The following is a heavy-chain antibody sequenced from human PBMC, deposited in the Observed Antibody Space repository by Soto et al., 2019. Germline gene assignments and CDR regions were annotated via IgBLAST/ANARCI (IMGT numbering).Heavy chain of an antibody. J-gene: IGHJ4*02. CDR3: ASAVAGHCDY. V-gene: IGHV3-33*01. CDR1: GFTFSSYG. CDR2: IWYDGSNK. Sequence: QVQLVESGGGVVQPGRSLRLSCAASGFTFSSYGMHWVRQAPGKGLEWVAVIWYDGSNKYYADSVKGRFTISRDNSKNTLYLQMNSLRAEDTAVYYCASAVAGHCDYWGQGTLVTVSS. D-gene: IGHD6-19*01.